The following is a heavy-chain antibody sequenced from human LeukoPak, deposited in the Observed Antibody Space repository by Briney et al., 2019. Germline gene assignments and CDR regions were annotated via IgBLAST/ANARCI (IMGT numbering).Heavy chain of an antibody. CDR2: ISGSGGST. CDR3: AKTLSDRYCSSTSCYPFDY. V-gene: IGHV3-23*01. J-gene: IGHJ4*02. Sequence: PGGSLRLSCAASGFTFSSYAMSWVCQAPGKGLEWVSAISGSGGSTYYADSVKGRFTISRDNSKNTLYLQMNSLRAEDTAVYYCAKTLSDRYCSSTSCYPFDYWGQGTLVTVSS. D-gene: IGHD2-2*01. CDR1: GFTFSSYA.